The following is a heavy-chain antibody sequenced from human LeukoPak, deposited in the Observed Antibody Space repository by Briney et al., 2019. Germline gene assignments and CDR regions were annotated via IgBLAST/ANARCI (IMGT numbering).Heavy chain of an antibody. Sequence: RASVEVSCKASGYTFTGYYMHWVRQAPGQGLEWMGWINPNSGGTNYAQKFQGWVTMTRDTSISTAYMELSRLRSDDTAVYYCARDSERGKRIYYDSPYGMDVWGQGTTVTVSS. V-gene: IGHV1-2*04. J-gene: IGHJ6*02. CDR2: INPNSGGT. CDR3: ARDSERGKRIYYDSPYGMDV. D-gene: IGHD3-22*01. CDR1: GYTFTGYY.